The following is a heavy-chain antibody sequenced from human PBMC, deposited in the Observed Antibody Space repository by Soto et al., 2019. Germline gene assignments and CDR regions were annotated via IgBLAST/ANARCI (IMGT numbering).Heavy chain of an antibody. Sequence: QPGGSRRLSCAASGFTFSSYAMHWVRQSPGKGLEWVAVISYDGSNKYYADSVQGRFTISRDNSKSTLYLQMNSLRAEDTAVYYCARDQVRSSSGTFDYWGQGTLVTVSS. CDR1: GFTFSSYA. J-gene: IGHJ4*02. CDR3: ARDQVRSSSGTFDY. V-gene: IGHV3-30-3*01. CDR2: ISYDGSNK. D-gene: IGHD6-25*01.